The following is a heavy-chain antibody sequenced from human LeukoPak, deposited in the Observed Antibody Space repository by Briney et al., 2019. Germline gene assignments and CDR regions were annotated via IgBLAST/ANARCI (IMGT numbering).Heavy chain of an antibody. CDR2: ISGGGGST. V-gene: IGHV3-23*01. Sequence: AGGSLRLSCAASGFTFSSYAMSWVRQAPGKGLEWVSTISGGGGSTYYSDSVKGRFTISRDNSKNTLYLQMNSLRAEDTAIYYCAKENWGYNWKYDSSGSGINYWGQGPLVTFSS. J-gene: IGHJ4*02. CDR1: GFTFSSYA. D-gene: IGHD3-22*01. CDR3: AKENWGYNWKYDSSGSGINY.